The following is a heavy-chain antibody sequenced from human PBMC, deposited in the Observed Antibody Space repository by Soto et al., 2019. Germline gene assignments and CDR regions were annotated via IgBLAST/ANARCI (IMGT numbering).Heavy chain of an antibody. Sequence: TGGSLRLSCAASGFTFSNAWMSWVRQAPGKGLEWVGRIKSKTDGGTTDYAAPVKGRFTISRDDSKNTLYLQMNSLKTEDTAVYYCTTDEITMIVVVINRYWGQGTLVTVSS. CDR1: GFTFSNAW. V-gene: IGHV3-15*01. D-gene: IGHD3-22*01. CDR3: TTDEITMIVVVINRY. CDR2: IKSKTDGGTT. J-gene: IGHJ4*02.